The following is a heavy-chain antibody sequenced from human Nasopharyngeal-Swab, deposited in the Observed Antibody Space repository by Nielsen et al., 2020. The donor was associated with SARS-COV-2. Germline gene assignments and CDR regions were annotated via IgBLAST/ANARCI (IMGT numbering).Heavy chain of an antibody. CDR2: IHSSGST. J-gene: IGHJ4*02. Sequence: SETLSLTCTVSGGPISSYYWSWIRQPPGKGLEWIGYIHSSGSTKYNPSLKSRVTISVDTSKNQFSLKLSSVTAADTAVHYCAREYYDILTGYSRFEYWGQGTLATVSS. V-gene: IGHV4-59*01. CDR1: GGPISSYY. CDR3: AREYYDILTGYSRFEY. D-gene: IGHD3-9*01.